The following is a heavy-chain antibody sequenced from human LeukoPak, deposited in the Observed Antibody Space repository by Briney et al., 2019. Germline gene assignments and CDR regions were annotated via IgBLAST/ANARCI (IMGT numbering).Heavy chain of an antibody. V-gene: IGHV1-2*02. CDR2: INPNSGGT. CDR1: GYTFTSYY. CDR3: AVSSRITILPRGMDV. D-gene: IGHD3-9*01. Sequence: VASVKVSCKASGYTFTSYYLHWVRQAPGQGLEWMGWINPNSGGTNYAQKFQGRVTMTRDTSISTAYMELSRLRSDDTAVYYCAVSSRITILPRGMDVWGQGTTVTVSS. J-gene: IGHJ6*02.